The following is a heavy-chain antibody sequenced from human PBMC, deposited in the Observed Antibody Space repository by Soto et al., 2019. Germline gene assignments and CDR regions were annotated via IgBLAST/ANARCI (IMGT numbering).Heavy chain of an antibody. Sequence: QVQLVQSGAEVKKPGSSVKVSCKASGGTFSNYGISWVRQAPGQGLEWMGGIIPIFGSANYAQKFQGRVTITAAASTSTAYMELSSLRSEDTAVYYCTRGNYGDYGYWGQGTLVTISS. J-gene: IGHJ4*02. V-gene: IGHV1-69*01. CDR2: IIPIFGSA. CDR1: GGTFSNYG. D-gene: IGHD4-17*01. CDR3: TRGNYGDYGY.